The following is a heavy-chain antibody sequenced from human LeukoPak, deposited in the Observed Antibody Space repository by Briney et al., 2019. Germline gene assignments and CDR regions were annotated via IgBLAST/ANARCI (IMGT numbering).Heavy chain of an antibody. CDR3: ARDQGYYGSGSYRGGY. Sequence: ASVKVSCKASGGTFSSYAISWVRQAPGQGLEWMGRIIPILGIANYAQEFQGRVTITADKSTSTAYMELSSLRSEDTAVYYCARDQGYYGSGSYRGGYWGQGTLVTVSS. CDR2: IIPILGIA. V-gene: IGHV1-69*04. CDR1: GGTFSSYA. D-gene: IGHD3-10*01. J-gene: IGHJ4*02.